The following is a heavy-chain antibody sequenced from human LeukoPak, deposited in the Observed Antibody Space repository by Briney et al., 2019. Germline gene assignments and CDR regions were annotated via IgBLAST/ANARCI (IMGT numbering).Heavy chain of an antibody. CDR3: AKGSEDIVVVPAVYLDY. D-gene: IGHD2-2*01. CDR1: GFSLSSYG. V-gene: IGHV3-23*01. J-gene: IGHJ4*02. CDR2: ISGSGGST. Sequence: PGGSLRLSCAASGFSLSSYGMSWVRQAPGKGLEWVSGISGSGGSTYYADSVKGRFTISRDNSKNTLYLETNSLRAEDTAVYYGAKGSEDIVVVPAVYLDYWGQGTLVTVSS.